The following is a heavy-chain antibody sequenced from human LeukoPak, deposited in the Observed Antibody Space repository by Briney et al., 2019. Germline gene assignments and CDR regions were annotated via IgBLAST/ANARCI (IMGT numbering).Heavy chain of an antibody. CDR2: ISSSSYI. CDR3: ARDAEYLFAFDI. Sequence: RRSLSPSRALSRLTPSSDSTSWVSQAPGEGRGWVSSISSSSYIYDADSVKGPFTSSRDNARNALYLQMNSLRAEDTAVYYCARDAEYLFAFDIWGQGTMVTVSS. CDR1: RLTPSSDS. V-gene: IGHV3-21*01. D-gene: IGHD1-14*01. J-gene: IGHJ3*02.